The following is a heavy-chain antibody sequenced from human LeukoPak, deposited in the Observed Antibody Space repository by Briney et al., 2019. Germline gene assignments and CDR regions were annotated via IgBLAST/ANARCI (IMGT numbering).Heavy chain of an antibody. CDR2: IYYSGST. Sequence: TSQTLSLTCTVSGGSISSGGYHWSWIRQHPGKGLEWIGYIYYSGSTYYNPSLKSRVTISVDTSKNQFSLKLSSVTAADTAVYYCARTYSSGWYVWFDPWGQGTLVTVSS. V-gene: IGHV4-31*03. CDR1: GGSISSGGYH. D-gene: IGHD6-19*01. CDR3: ARTYSSGWYVWFDP. J-gene: IGHJ5*02.